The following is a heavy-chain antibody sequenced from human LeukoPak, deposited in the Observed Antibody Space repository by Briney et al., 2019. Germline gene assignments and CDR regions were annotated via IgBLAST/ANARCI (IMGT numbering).Heavy chain of an antibody. J-gene: IGHJ4*02. CDR1: GGSVSSHY. V-gene: IGHV4-59*08. D-gene: IGHD1-14*01. Sequence: SETLSLTCSVSGGSVSSHYWSWIRQSPGKGLEWIGYIHNSGRTNYNPSLKRRVTGFVDTSKNQVSLRLSSVTAAGTAVYYCARHGTISSESYFDYWGQGALVTVSS. CDR2: IHNSGRT. CDR3: ARHGTISSESYFDY.